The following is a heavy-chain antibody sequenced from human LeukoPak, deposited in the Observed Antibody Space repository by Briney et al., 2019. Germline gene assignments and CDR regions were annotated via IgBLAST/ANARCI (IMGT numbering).Heavy chain of an antibody. CDR2: ISSSSSTI. CDR3: ARDAYCSTPTCYTYTDY. D-gene: IGHD2-2*02. J-gene: IGHJ4*02. V-gene: IGHV3-48*01. Sequence: PGGSLRLACAASGFTFSSYTMNWVGQAPGKGLEGVSYISSSSSTIYYADSVKGRFTISRDNAKSSLYLQMNSLRAEDTAVYYCARDAYCSTPTCYTYTDYWGQGTLVTVSS. CDR1: GFTFSSYT.